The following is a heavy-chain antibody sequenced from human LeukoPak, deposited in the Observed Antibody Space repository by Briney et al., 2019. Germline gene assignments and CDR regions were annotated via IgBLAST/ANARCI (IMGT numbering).Heavy chain of an antibody. CDR2: INPNSGGT. Sequence: ASVKVSCKASGYTFTGYYMHWVRQAPGQGLEWMGWINPNSGGTNYAQKFQGRVTMTRDTSISTAYMELSRLRSDDTAVYYCARGLFGRYSSRGLDPWGQGTLVTVSS. CDR3: ARGLFGRYSSRGLDP. V-gene: IGHV1-2*02. D-gene: IGHD6-13*01. J-gene: IGHJ5*02. CDR1: GYTFTGYY.